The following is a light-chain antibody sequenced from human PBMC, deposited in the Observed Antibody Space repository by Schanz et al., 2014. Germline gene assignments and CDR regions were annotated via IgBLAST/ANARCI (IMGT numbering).Light chain of an antibody. Sequence: QSVLTQPASVSGSPGQSITISCTGTSSDVGGYNYVSWYQQHPGKAPKLMIYDVSNRPSGVSHRFSGSKSGNTASLTVSGLQSEDEADYYCSSYAGSNGVLFGGGTKLTVL. J-gene: IGLJ2*01. CDR1: SSDVGGYNY. CDR2: DVS. V-gene: IGLV2-14*03. CDR3: SSYAGSNGVL.